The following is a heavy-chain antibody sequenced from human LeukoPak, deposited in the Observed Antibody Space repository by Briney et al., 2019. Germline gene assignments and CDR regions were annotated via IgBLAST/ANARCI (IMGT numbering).Heavy chain of an antibody. CDR1: GSTFSSYA. CDR3: ARDRGGSYFDY. J-gene: IGHJ4*02. CDR2: ISYDGSNK. V-gene: IGHV3-30-3*01. D-gene: IGHD1-26*01. Sequence: PGRSLRLSCAASGSTFSSYAMHWVRQAPGKGLEWVAVISYDGSNKYYADSVKGRFTISRDNSKNTLYLQMNRLRAEDTAVYYCARDRGGSYFDYWGQGTLVTVSS.